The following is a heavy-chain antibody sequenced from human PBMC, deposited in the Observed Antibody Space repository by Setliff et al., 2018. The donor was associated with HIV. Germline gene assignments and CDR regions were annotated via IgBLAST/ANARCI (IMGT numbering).Heavy chain of an antibody. D-gene: IGHD6-13*01. CDR1: GFSISSGYY. V-gene: IGHV4-38-2*02. CDR2: IYHSGST. CDR3: ARDGGRTGYSSSSDQ. Sequence: PSETLSFTCAVSGFSISSGYYWGWIRQPPGKGLEWIGTIYHSGSTYYSPSLMSRVTIPVDTSKNQISLKLNSVTAADTAVYYCARDGGRTGYSSSSDQWGQGTLVTVSS. J-gene: IGHJ4*02.